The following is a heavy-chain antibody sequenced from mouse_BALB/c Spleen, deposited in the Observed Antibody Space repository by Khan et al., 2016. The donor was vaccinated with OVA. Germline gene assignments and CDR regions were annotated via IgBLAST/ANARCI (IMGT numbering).Heavy chain of an antibody. D-gene: IGHD2-1*01. CDR1: GFSLTGYG. CDR2: IWGDGST. J-gene: IGHJ4*01. Sequence: VMLVESGPGPVAPSQSLSITCTVSGFSLTGYGVNWVRQPPGKGLEWLGMIWGDGSTDYNSALKSRMSISTDNSKSQVFLKMNSLQTDDTARYYCARASYANYSEAMDYWGQGTSVTVSS. CDR3: ARASYANYSEAMDY. V-gene: IGHV2-6-7*01.